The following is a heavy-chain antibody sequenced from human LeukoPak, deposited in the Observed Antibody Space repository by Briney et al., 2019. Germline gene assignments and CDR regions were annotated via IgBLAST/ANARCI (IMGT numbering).Heavy chain of an antibody. Sequence: PGGSLRLSCAASGFTFSSFGMHWVRQAPGEGLEWVAYIGYSGSDIYYADSVKGRFTISRDNSKNTVYLQLSSLRAADTALYSCARDLTERKYYIAFWGQGTLVTVSS. V-gene: IGHV3-30*02. CDR3: ARDLTERKYYIAF. J-gene: IGHJ4*02. D-gene: IGHD2-8*02. CDR1: GFTFSSFG. CDR2: IGYSGSDI.